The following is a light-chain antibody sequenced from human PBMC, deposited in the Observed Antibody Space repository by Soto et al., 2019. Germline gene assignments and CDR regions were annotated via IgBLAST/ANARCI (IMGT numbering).Light chain of an antibody. CDR3: SSYGGSNTLI. Sequence: QSALTQPASVSGSPGQSITISCTGSSRDIGRFKYVSWYQQHPGKAPKLIIYEVNKRPSGVPDRFSGSKSGNTASLSVSGLQAEDEADYYCSSYGGSNTLIFGGGTKLTVL. CDR2: EVN. CDR1: SRDIGRFKY. J-gene: IGLJ2*01. V-gene: IGLV2-8*01.